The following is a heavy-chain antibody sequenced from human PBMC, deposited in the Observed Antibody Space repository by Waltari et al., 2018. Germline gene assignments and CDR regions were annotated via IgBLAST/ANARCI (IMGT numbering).Heavy chain of an antibody. CDR3: AKDPKYYDYIWGSQGFDY. D-gene: IGHD3-16*01. CDR1: GFTFSSYG. CDR2: IRYDGSNK. V-gene: IGHV3-30*02. Sequence: QVQLVESGGGVVQPGGSLRLSCAASGFTFSSYGMHWVRQAPGKGLEWVAFIRYDGSNKYYADSVKGRFTISRDNSKNTLYLQMNSLRAEDTAVYYCAKDPKYYDYIWGSQGFDYWGQGTLVTVSS. J-gene: IGHJ4*02.